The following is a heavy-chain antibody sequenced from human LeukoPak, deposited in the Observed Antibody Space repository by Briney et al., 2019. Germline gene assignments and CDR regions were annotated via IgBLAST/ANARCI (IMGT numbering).Heavy chain of an antibody. CDR2: IYPGDSDI. D-gene: IGHD2-15*01. CDR3: ARGLYCSGGSCRFDY. J-gene: IGHJ4*02. V-gene: IGHV5-51*01. Sequence: GAPLQISCEGSGSIFTSSCIGWVRRLPGKVLEEMGIIYPGDSDITYSPSFQGQVTISADKSMTTAYLQWSSLKASDTAIYYCARGLYCSGGSCRFDYWGQGTLVTVSS. CDR1: GSIFTSSC.